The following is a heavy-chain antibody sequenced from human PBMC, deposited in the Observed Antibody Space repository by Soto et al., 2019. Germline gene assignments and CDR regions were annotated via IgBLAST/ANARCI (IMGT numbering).Heavy chain of an antibody. CDR3: AVPGHGDFEY. J-gene: IGHJ4*02. V-gene: IGHV4-4*02. CDR2: VYHSGTT. CDR1: GASIGTNKW. Sequence: QVQLQESCPGLVEPSGTLSLTCGVSGASIGTNKWWSWVRQPPGKGLEWTGEVYHSGTTNCNPSLKSRVTISIDKSKNQFSLRLTYMTAADTAVYYCAVPGHGDFEYWSQGTLVTVSS.